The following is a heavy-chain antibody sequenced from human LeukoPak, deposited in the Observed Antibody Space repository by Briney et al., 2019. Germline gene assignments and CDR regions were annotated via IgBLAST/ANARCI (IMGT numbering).Heavy chain of an antibody. CDR1: GFTFSYYG. CDR3: GRNVDNWNYVDY. Sequence: GGSLRLSCTASGFTFSYYGVHWVRQAPGKGLEWLSFVFADGSNVFYADSVRGRFTISRDNRNNILYLQMNSLRAEDTAMYFCGRNVDNWNYVDYWGQGTLVTVSS. CDR2: VFADGSNV. V-gene: IGHV3-30*02. D-gene: IGHD3-10*02. J-gene: IGHJ4*02.